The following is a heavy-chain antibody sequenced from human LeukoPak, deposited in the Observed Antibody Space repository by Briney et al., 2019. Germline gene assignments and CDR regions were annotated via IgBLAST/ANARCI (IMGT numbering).Heavy chain of an antibody. J-gene: IGHJ4*02. V-gene: IGHV3-7*01. CDR1: GFTFSSYW. D-gene: IGHD6-6*01. CDR2: IKQDGSEK. Sequence: PGGSLRLSCAASGFTFSSYWMSWVRQAPGKGLEWVANIKQDGSEKYYVDSVKGRFTISRDNAKNSLYLQMNSLRAEDTAVYYCARGKLGFEYSSSNFDYWGQGTLVTVSS. CDR3: ARGKLGFEYSSSNFDY.